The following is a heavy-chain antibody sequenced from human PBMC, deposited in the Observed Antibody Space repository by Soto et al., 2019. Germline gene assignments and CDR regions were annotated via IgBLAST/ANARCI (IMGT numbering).Heavy chain of an antibody. D-gene: IGHD6-6*01. CDR2: IIPILGIA. J-gene: IGHJ6*03. V-gene: IGHV1-69*02. Sequence: ASVKVSCKASGGTFSSYTISWVRQAPGQGLEWMGRIIPILGIANYAQKFQGRVTITADKSTSTAYMELSSLRSEDTAMYYCASYSSSGLRKVAKGYYYYYMDVWGKGTTVTVSS. CDR3: ASYSSSGLRKVAKGYYYYYMDV. CDR1: GGTFSSYT.